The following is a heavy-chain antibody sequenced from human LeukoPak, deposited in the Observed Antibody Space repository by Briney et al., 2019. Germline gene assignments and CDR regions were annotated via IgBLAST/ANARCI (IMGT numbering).Heavy chain of an antibody. CDR1: GLTFSSHW. J-gene: IGHJ4*02. V-gene: IGHV3-74*01. D-gene: IGHD2-8*01. Sequence: GGSLRLSCAASGLTFSSHWMHWVRQAPGKGLVWVSRITNDGSSTTYADSEKGRFTISRDNAKNMLYLQVNSQRAEDTAVYYCARDLGYCTNGVCHTRFDYWGQGTLVAVSS. CDR2: ITNDGSST. CDR3: ARDLGYCTNGVCHTRFDY.